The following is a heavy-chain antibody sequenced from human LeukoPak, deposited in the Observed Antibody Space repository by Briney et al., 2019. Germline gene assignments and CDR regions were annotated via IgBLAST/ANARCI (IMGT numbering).Heavy chain of an antibody. D-gene: IGHD3-16*01. Sequence: SVKVSCETSGGTLNTFALSRMRQAPGQGLEWMGGIIPLFGKPNYAPKFQGRVTITADESTSTVYMEVNSLRSEDTAIYYCASGVLLGSFDYWGQGTLVTVSS. V-gene: IGHV1-69*13. CDR2: IIPLFGKP. CDR1: GGTLNTFA. J-gene: IGHJ4*02. CDR3: ASGVLLGSFDY.